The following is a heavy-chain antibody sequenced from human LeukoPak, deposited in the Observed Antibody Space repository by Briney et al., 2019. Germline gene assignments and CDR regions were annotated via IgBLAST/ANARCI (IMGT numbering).Heavy chain of an antibody. Sequence: PGGSLRLSCAASGFSFEDHAIHWVRQAPGKGLERVSGISWSSGSVDYADSVKGRFTISRDNAKNSLDLQMNSLRTEDTAFYYCVKDKGIEVFLENFDLWGRGTVVSVSS. CDR3: VKDKGIEVFLENFDL. CDR2: ISWSSGSV. V-gene: IGHV3-9*01. J-gene: IGHJ2*01. D-gene: IGHD3-3*01. CDR1: GFSFEDHA.